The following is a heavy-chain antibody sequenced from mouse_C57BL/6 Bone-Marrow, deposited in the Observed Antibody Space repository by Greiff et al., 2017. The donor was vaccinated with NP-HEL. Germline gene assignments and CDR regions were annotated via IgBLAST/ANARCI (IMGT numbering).Heavy chain of an antibody. J-gene: IGHJ2*01. CDR3: ASLSFDY. Sequence: VQLQQSGPELVKPGASVKISCKASGYAFSSSWMNWVKQRPGTGLEWIGRIYPGDGDTNYNGKFKGKATLTADKSSSTAYMQLSSLTSEDSAVYFCASLSFDYWGQGTTLTVSS. CDR1: GYAFSSSW. CDR2: IYPGDGDT. V-gene: IGHV1-82*01.